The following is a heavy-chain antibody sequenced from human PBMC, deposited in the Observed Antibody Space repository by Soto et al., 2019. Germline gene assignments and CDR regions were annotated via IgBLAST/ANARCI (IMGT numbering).Heavy chain of an antibody. CDR1: GGSISSGDYY. V-gene: IGHV4-30-4*01. Sequence: SETLSLTCTVSGGSISSGDYYWSWIRQPPGKGLEWIGYIYYSGSTYYNPSLKSRVTISVDTSKNQFSLKLSSVTAADTAVYYCARAEYYDSSGYYYYFDYWGQGTLVTVSS. D-gene: IGHD3-22*01. J-gene: IGHJ4*02. CDR2: IYYSGST. CDR3: ARAEYYDSSGYYYYFDY.